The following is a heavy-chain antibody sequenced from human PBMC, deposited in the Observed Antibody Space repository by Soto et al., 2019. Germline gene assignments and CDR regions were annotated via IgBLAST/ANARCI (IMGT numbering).Heavy chain of an antibody. D-gene: IGHD3-10*01. V-gene: IGHV1-18*04. J-gene: IGHJ6*02. Sequence: ASVKVSCKASGYTFTSYGISWVRQTPGQGLEWMGWISAYNGNTNYAQKLQGRVTMTTDTSTSTAYMELRSLRSDDTAVYYCARQVPTYYGSGELGMDVWGQGTTVTVSS. CDR2: ISAYNGNT. CDR1: GYTFTSYG. CDR3: ARQVPTYYGSGELGMDV.